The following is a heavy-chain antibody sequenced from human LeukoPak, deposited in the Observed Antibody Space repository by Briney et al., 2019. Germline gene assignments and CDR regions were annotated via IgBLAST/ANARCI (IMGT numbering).Heavy chain of an antibody. CDR1: GYSFSSYD. Sequence: ASVKVSCKASGYSFSSYDINWVRQATGQGLEWMGWMNPNSGNTGYAQKFQGRVTMTRNSSITTAYMELSSLRSEDTAVYYCARRHGRCSDGSCYYPDYWGQGTLVTVSS. CDR3: ARRHGRCSDGSCYYPDY. D-gene: IGHD2-15*01. J-gene: IGHJ4*02. CDR2: MNPNSGNT. V-gene: IGHV1-8*01.